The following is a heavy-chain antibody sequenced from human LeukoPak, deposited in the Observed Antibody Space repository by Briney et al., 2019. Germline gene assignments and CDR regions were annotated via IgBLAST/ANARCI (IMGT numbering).Heavy chain of an antibody. J-gene: IGHJ4*02. CDR3: ARVGSSTSCYGY. CDR1: GFTFSSYS. V-gene: IGHV3-21*01. Sequence: GGSLRLSCAASGFTFSSYSMNWVRQAPGKGLEWVSSISSSSSYIYYADSVKGRFTISRDNAKNSLYLQMNSLRAEDAAVYYCARVGSSTSCYGYWGQGTLVTVSS. CDR2: ISSSSSYI. D-gene: IGHD2-2*01.